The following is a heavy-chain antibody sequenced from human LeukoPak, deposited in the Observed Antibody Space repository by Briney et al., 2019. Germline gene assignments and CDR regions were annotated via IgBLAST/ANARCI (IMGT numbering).Heavy chain of an antibody. Sequence: ASVKVSCKASGYTFTSYGISWVRQAPGHGLGWMGWISAYNGNTNYAQKLQGRVTMTRDMSTSTVYMELSSLRSEDTAVYYCARFIAARYYFDYWGQGTLVTVSS. CDR1: GYTFTSYG. J-gene: IGHJ4*02. V-gene: IGHV1-18*01. D-gene: IGHD6-6*01. CDR3: ARFIAARYYFDY. CDR2: ISAYNGNT.